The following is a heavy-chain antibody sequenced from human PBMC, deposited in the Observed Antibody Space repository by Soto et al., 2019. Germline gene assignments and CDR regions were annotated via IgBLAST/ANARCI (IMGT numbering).Heavy chain of an antibody. J-gene: IGHJ4*02. V-gene: IGHV3-15*01. CDR2: IRSQGDGGTS. Sequence: QLVESGGGFVQPGMSLRLTCAASGFTFSNEWMTWVRQAPGKGLERVGLIRSQGDGGTSDYAAPVRGRFTNSRDVSQDLVVLHMDKPQPEGTSVYYCITAPLRWGQGTLVTVSS. CDR3: ITAPLR. CDR1: GFTFSNEW.